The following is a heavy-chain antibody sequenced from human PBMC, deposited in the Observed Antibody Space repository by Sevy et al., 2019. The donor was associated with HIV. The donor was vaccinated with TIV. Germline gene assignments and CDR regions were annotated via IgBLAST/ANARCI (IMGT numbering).Heavy chain of an antibody. V-gene: IGHV1-18*01. CDR3: ARERPHGGVWFGELSGY. CDR2: ISPYTGNT. CDR1: GYTFNRYA. Sequence: ASVKVSCKTSGYTFNRYAITWVRQTPGQGLEWMGWISPYTGNTEYSRNFRGRVSMTAETSTSTAYMELRSLTFDDTAVYYCARERPHGGVWFGELSGYWGQGTLVTVSS. D-gene: IGHD3-10*01. J-gene: IGHJ4*02.